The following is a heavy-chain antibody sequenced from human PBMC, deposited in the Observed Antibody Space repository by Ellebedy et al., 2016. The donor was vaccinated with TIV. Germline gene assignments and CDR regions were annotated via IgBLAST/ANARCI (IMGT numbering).Heavy chain of an antibody. J-gene: IGHJ4*02. D-gene: IGHD5-18*01. CDR1: GGSISSTSYY. CDR3: AARRGYSYGYNNY. Sequence: MPSETLSLTCTVPGGSISSTSYYWVWIRQPPGKGLEWIGSIYYSGSTYYDPSLQSRVPITVDTSKNQFSLKLTSVTAADTAVYYCAARRGYSYGYNNYWGQGTLVTVSS. V-gene: IGHV4-39*01. CDR2: IYYSGST.